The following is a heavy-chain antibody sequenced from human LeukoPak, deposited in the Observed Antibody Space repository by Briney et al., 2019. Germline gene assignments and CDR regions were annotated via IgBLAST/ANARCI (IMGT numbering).Heavy chain of an antibody. D-gene: IGHD2-2*01. V-gene: IGHV3-30-3*01. CDR1: GFTFSSYA. CDR2: ISYDGSNK. J-gene: IGHJ4*02. CDR3: ARGDIVVVPAAIGFDY. Sequence: GGSLRLSCAASGFTFSSYAMHWVRQAPGKGLEWVAVISYDGSNKYYADSVKGRFTISRDNSKNTLYLQMNGLRAEDTAVYYCARGDIVVVPAAIGFDYWGQGTLVTVSS.